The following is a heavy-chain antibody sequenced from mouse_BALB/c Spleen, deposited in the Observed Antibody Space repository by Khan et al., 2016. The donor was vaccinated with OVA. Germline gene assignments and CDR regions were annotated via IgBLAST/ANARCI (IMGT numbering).Heavy chain of an antibody. CDR1: GYTFINYW. CDR3: ARRGLRWDFDY. CDR2: INPSTGYT. V-gene: IGHV1-7*01. Sequence: QVKLEQSGAELAKPGASVKMSCKASGYTFINYWILWVKQRPGQGLEWIGYINPSTGYTEYTQNFKDQATLTADKSSSTAYMQLSSLTSEDSAVYYCARRGLRWDFDYWGQGTTLTVSS. D-gene: IGHD1-1*01. J-gene: IGHJ2*01.